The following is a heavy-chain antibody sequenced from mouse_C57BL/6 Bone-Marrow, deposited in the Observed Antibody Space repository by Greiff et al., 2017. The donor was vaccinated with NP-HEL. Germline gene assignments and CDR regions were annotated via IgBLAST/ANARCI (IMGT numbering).Heavy chain of an antibody. CDR1: GYTFTSYG. CDR2: IYPRSGNT. V-gene: IGHV1-81*01. J-gene: IGHJ1*03. Sequence: QVQLQQSGAELARPGASVKLSCKASGYTFTSYGISWVKQRTGQGLEWIGEIYPRSGNTYYNEKFKGKATLTADKSSSTAYMELRSLTSEDSAVYFCARYLYGSRKRWYFDVWGTGTTVTVSS. D-gene: IGHD1-1*01. CDR3: ARYLYGSRKRWYFDV.